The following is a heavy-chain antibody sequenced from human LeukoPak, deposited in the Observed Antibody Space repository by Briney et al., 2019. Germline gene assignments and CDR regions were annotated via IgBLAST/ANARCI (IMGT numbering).Heavy chain of an antibody. D-gene: IGHD3-10*01. CDR1: GFTFSSYA. CDR2: ISYDGSNK. Sequence: GGSLRLSCAASGFTFSSYAMHWVRQAPGKGLEWVAVISYDGSNKYYADSVKGRFTISRDNSKNTLYLQMNSLRAEDTAVYYCASRWFGELLYDYWGQGTLVTVSS. CDR3: ASRWFGELLYDY. J-gene: IGHJ4*02. V-gene: IGHV3-30-3*01.